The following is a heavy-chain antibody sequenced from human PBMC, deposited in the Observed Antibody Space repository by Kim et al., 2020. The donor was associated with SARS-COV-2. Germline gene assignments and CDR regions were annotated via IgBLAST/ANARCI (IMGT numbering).Heavy chain of an antibody. V-gene: IGHV3-11*03. Sequence: SDTNYAESVRGRLTISRDNAKNSLYLQMSSLRAEDTAVYYCASYPGDASDWGQGTLVTVSS. CDR3: ASYPGDASD. J-gene: IGHJ4*02. D-gene: IGHD7-27*01. CDR2: SDT.